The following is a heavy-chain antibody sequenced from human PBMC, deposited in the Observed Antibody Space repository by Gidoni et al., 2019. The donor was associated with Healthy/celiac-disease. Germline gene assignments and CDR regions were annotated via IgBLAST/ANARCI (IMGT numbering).Heavy chain of an antibody. D-gene: IGHD6-19*01. CDR1: GYSISSGYY. J-gene: IGHJ4*02. CDR3: ASLPSGWYVDY. Sequence: QVQLQESGPGLVKPSETLSLTCAVYGYSISSGYYWGWIRQPPWKGLEWIGSIYHSGSTYYNPSLKSRVTISVDTSKNQFSLKLSSVTAADTAVYYCASLPSGWYVDYWGQGTLVTVSS. V-gene: IGHV4-38-2*01. CDR2: IYHSGST.